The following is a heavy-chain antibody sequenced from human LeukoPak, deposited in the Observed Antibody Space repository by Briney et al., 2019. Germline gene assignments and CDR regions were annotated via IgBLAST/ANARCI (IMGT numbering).Heavy chain of an antibody. D-gene: IGHD2-8*01. J-gene: IGHJ4*02. CDR3: AKDRMVYGY. CDR2: ITGSGDNT. CDR1: GFTFSSYG. Sequence: GGSLRLSCAASGFTFSSYGMTWVRQAPGKGLEWVSGITGSGDNTYYADSVKGRFTVSRDNSKNTLYLQMNSLRGEDTAVYYCAKDRMVYGYWGQGTLVAVSS. V-gene: IGHV3-23*01.